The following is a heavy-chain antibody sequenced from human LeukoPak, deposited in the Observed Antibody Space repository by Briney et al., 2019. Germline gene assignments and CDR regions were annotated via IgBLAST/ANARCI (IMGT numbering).Heavy chain of an antibody. J-gene: IGHJ6*03. CDR2: IYPGDSDT. CDR3: ARRRARSSNSSLFYYYYYMDV. CDR1: GYSFTSYW. Sequence: GESLTISCKGSGYSFTSYWIGWVRQMPGKGLEWMGIIYPGDSDTRYSPSFQGQVTISADKSISTAYLQWSSLKASDTAMYYCARRRARSSNSSLFYYYYYMDVWGKGTTVTVSS. V-gene: IGHV5-51*01. D-gene: IGHD6-6*01.